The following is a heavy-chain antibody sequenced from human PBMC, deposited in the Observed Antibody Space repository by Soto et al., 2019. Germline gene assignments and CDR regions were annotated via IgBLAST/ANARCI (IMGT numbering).Heavy chain of an antibody. Sequence: SETLSLTCTVSGDSVSNSGYYWGWIRQSPGKRLEWIGSVSFSGSKYYNPSLRSRVTFSVDTSKTLISLKLRSVTAADTAVYYCARGSTGQGRDWCDIWGQGTLVNV. CDR3: ARGSTGQGRDWCDI. CDR1: GDSVSNSGYY. D-gene: IGHD6-13*01. V-gene: IGHV4-39*01. CDR2: VSFSGSK. J-gene: IGHJ5*02.